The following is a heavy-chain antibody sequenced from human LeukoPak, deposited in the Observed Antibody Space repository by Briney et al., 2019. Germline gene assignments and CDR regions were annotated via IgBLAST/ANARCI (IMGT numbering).Heavy chain of an antibody. D-gene: IGHD6-19*01. V-gene: IGHV4-34*01. CDR2: INHSGST. CDR3: ARDGGSGWSLGMDV. J-gene: IGHJ6*02. Sequence: SETLSLTCAVYGGSFSGYYWSWIRQPPGKGLEWIGEINHSGSTNYNPSLKSRVTISVDTSKNQFSLKLSSVTAADTAVYYCARDGGSGWSLGMDVWGQGTTVTVSS. CDR1: GGSFSGYY.